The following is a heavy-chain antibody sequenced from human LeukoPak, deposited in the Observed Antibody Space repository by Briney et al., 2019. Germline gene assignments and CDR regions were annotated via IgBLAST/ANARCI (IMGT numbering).Heavy chain of an antibody. J-gene: IGHJ6*03. V-gene: IGHV3-11*01. D-gene: IGHD6-25*01. Sequence: GGSLRLSCAASGFTFSDYYMTWIRQAPGKGLEWVSYISSSGSDIKYAASVKGRFSISRDNAKSSLYLQMNSLRVEDTAVYYCAAVSMQRSSWYDYYCMDVWGKGTTVTVSS. CDR2: ISSSGSDI. CDR3: AAVSMQRSSWYDYYCMDV. CDR1: GFTFSDYY.